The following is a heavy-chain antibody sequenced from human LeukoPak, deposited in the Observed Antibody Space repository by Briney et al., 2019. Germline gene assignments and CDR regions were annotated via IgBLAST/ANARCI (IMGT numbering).Heavy chain of an antibody. D-gene: IGHD3-10*01. J-gene: IGHJ5*02. Sequence: PSETLSLTCTVSGVSTSSGYWSWIRQPAGKGLGWMGRISTSLPTYYNPSLKSRVAMSLDTSENHFSLRLNSVTAADTAVYYCARGYGSGSYSTWGQGTLVTVSS. CDR3: ARGYGSGSYST. CDR1: GVSTSSGY. CDR2: ISTSLPT. V-gene: IGHV4-4*07.